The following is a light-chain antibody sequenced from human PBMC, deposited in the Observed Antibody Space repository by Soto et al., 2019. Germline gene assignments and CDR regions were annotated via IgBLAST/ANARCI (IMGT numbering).Light chain of an antibody. CDR1: QSVRTY. CDR3: QQRSNWPPV. V-gene: IGKV3-11*01. CDR2: DAS. Sequence: EIVLTQSPATLSLSPGERATLSCRASQSVRTYLSYVAWYQQRPGQAPRLLIYDASNRATGIPARFSGSGSGTDFTLTIRSLEPEDFAVYYCQQRSNWPPVFGGGTKVDIK. J-gene: IGKJ4*01.